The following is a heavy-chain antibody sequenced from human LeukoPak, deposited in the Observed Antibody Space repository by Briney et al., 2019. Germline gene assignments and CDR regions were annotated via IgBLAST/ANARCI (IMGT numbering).Heavy chain of an antibody. Sequence: GGSLRLSCAVSGFTFTDTYMTWIRQAPGKGLESLSYISPSGTDISYADSVKGRFTISRDNAKNSLYLQMNSLRAEDTALYYCAREVTTIFGALDYWGQGTLVTVSS. V-gene: IGHV3-11*01. J-gene: IGHJ4*02. D-gene: IGHD3-3*01. CDR2: ISPSGTDI. CDR1: GFTFTDTY. CDR3: AREVTTIFGALDY.